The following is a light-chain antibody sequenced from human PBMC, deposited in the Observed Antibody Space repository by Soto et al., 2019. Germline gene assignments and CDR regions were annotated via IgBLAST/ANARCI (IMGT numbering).Light chain of an antibody. J-gene: IGKJ2*01. CDR1: RSISSY. CDR3: QQGHSTPYT. Sequence: DIQMTQSPSSLSASVGDRVTITCRASRSISSYLNWYQQKPGKAPKVLIFAASRLQSGVPSRFSGSGSGTEFTLTMSGLQPEDFATYYCQQGHSTPYTFGQGTKVDI. CDR2: AAS. V-gene: IGKV1-39*01.